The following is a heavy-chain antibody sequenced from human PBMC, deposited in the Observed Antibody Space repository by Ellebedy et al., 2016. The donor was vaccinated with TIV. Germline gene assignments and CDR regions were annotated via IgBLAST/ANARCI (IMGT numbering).Heavy chain of an antibody. Sequence: ASVKVSCKASGDSFSSHAISWVRQAPGQGLEWMGKIIPTLDMANYAQKFRGRVRITADQSTGTAYMELSSLRSEDTAMYFCARDASGWTGGAYWGQGTLVTVSS. CDR2: IIPTLDMA. J-gene: IGHJ4*02. CDR1: GDSFSSHA. CDR3: ARDASGWTGGAY. V-gene: IGHV1-69*04. D-gene: IGHD6-19*01.